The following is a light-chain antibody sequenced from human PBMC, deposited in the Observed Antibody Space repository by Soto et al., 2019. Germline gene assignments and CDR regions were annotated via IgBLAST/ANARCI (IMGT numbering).Light chain of an antibody. CDR3: QKYNSYSRT. CDR1: QSISSW. Sequence: DIQMTHSPSTLSASVLYIVTITFRASQSISSWLAWYQQKPGKAPKLLIYKASSLESGVPSRFSGSGSGTEFTLTISSLQPDDFATYYCQKYNSYSRTFGQGTKVDIK. CDR2: KAS. V-gene: IGKV1-5*03. J-gene: IGKJ1*01.